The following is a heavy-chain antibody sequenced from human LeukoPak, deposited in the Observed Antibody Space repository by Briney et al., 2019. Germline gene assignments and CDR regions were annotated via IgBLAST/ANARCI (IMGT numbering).Heavy chain of an antibody. CDR2: ISSSSSTI. CDR3: ARATDRNYYDSSGYYDY. CDR1: GFTFSSYS. J-gene: IGHJ4*02. Sequence: GGSLRLSCAASGFTFSSYSMNWVRQAPGKGLEWVSYISSSSSTIYYADSVKGRFTISRDNAKNSLYLQMNSLRAEDTAVYYCARATDRNYYDSSGYYDYWGQGTLVTVFS. V-gene: IGHV3-48*01. D-gene: IGHD3-22*01.